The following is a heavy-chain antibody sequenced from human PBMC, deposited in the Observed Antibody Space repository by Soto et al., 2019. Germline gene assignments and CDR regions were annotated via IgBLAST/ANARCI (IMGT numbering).Heavy chain of an antibody. CDR2: ISHDGINK. V-gene: IGHV3-30-3*01. Sequence: QVRLVESGGGVVQPGRSLRLSCTASGFSFSSYAMYWFRQPPGKGLEWVAVISHDGINKHYADSVKGRVTVSRDNSNHALDLQLNSRRGEDTAMYYGARDMYRSDSSVKWFDPWGQGTLVTVSS. CDR3: ARDMYRSDSSVKWFDP. CDR1: GFSFSSYA. D-gene: IGHD6-19*01. J-gene: IGHJ5*02.